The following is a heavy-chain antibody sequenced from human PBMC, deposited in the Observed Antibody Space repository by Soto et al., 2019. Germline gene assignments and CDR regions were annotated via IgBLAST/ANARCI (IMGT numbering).Heavy chain of an antibody. D-gene: IGHD3-16*01. CDR1: GGTFKMYA. CDR3: TRSIGSGGVMGGFDY. CDR2: IIPIFDTS. J-gene: IGHJ4*02. V-gene: IGHV1-69*01. Sequence: QVQLVQSGAEVRKPGSAVRVSCKASGGTFKMYAMNWVRQAPGQGLEWMAGIIPIFDTSRYAQKFQGRVTITVDESTTTAYMELSSLRSEDTATYYCTRSIGSGGVMGGFDYWGQGTLVTVAS.